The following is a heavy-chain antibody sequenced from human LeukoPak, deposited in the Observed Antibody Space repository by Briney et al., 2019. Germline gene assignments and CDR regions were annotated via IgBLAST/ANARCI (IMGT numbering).Heavy chain of an antibody. CDR1: GGTFSSYA. CDR3: ATRVRADLDY. Sequence: VASVKVSCKASGGTFSSYAISWVRQAPGQGLEWMGGIIPIFGTANYAQKFQGRVTITADESTSTAYMELSSLRSEDTAVYYCATRVRADLDYWGQGTLVTVSS. V-gene: IGHV1-69*13. CDR2: IIPIFGTA. J-gene: IGHJ4*02. D-gene: IGHD1-1*01.